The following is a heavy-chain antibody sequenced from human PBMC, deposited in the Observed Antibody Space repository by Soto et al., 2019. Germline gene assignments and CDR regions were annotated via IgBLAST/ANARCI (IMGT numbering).Heavy chain of an antibody. CDR3: ARDNPYYYDPNGWFDP. CDR2: IYYSGYT. Sequence: PSETLSLTCTVSGGSIHNYYWSWIRQPPGKGLEWIGYIYYSGYTNYNPSLKSRVTISVDTSKNQFSLKLSSVTAADTAVYHCARDNPYYYDPNGWFDPWGQGALVTVSS. CDR1: GGSIHNYY. V-gene: IGHV4-59*01. D-gene: IGHD3-22*01. J-gene: IGHJ5*02.